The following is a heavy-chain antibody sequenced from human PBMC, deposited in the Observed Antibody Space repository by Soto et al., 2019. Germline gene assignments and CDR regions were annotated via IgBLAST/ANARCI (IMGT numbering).Heavy chain of an antibody. J-gene: IGHJ4*02. CDR3: APDGGPNDFRSGHYYYYLDF. CDR2: ISYDGSNK. D-gene: IGHD3-3*01. Sequence: GGSLGLSCAASGFTFSSYAMHWVGQAPGKGLEWVAVISYDGSNKYYADSVKGRFTISRDNSKNTLYLQMNSLRAEDTTVYYSAPDGGPNDFRSGHYYYYLDFRGQGTMVTAAS. V-gene: IGHV3-30-3*01. CDR1: GFTFSSYA.